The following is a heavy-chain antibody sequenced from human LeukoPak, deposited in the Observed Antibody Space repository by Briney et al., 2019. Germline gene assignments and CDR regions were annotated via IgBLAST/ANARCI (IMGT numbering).Heavy chain of an antibody. CDR2: IRYDGSNK. D-gene: IGHD3-9*01. V-gene: IGHV3-30*02. CDR1: RFTFSSYS. J-gene: IGHJ6*03. CDR3: AKDSRQVDFDWLALYYYYYMDV. Sequence: GGSLRLSCAASRFTFSSYSMSWVRQAPGKGLEWVAFIRYDGSNKYYADSVKGRFTISRDNSKNTLYLQMNSLRAEDTAVYYCAKDSRQVDFDWLALYYYYYMDVWGKGTTVTVSS.